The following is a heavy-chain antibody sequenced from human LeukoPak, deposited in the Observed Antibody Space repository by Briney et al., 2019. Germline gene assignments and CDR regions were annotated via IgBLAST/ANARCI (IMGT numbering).Heavy chain of an antibody. Sequence: GGSLRLSCAASGFTFSTYWMSWVRQAPGKGREWVANIKQDGSEEYYVDSVKGRFTISRDNAKNSLYLQMNSLRAEDTAVYYCARWEGSGWYFDYWGQGTLVTVSS. CDR3: ARWEGSGWYFDY. CDR2: IKQDGSEE. J-gene: IGHJ4*02. CDR1: GFTFSTYW. V-gene: IGHV3-7*01. D-gene: IGHD6-19*01.